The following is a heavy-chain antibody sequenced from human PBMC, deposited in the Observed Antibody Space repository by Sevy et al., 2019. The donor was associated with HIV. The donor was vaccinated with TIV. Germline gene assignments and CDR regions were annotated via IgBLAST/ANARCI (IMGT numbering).Heavy chain of an antibody. CDR1: GYSFSNYW. D-gene: IGHD2-2*01. CDR2: IDPSDSYT. J-gene: IGHJ6*02. V-gene: IGHV5-10-1*01. CDR3: VRHGGGGCSGTRCLGYYDYGMDV. Sequence: GESLKISCKGSGYSFSNYWISWVRQMPGKGLEWMGRIDPSDSYTTYSPSFQGHVTISSDKSMSTAYLQWRSLKASDTAKYYCVRHGGGGCSGTRCLGYYDYGMDVWGQGTTVTVSS.